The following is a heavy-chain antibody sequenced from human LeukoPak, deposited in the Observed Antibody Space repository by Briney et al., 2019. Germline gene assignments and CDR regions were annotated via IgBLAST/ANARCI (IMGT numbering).Heavy chain of an antibody. D-gene: IGHD5-18*01. CDR2: IYYSGST. Sequence: PSETLSLTCTVSGGSISSYYWSWIRQSPGKGLEWIGYIYYSGSTNYNPSLKSRVTISVDTSKNQFSLKLTSVTAADTAVYYCARHGYSSGSGYFDLWGRGTLVTVSS. V-gene: IGHV4-59*08. J-gene: IGHJ2*01. CDR1: GGSISSYY. CDR3: ARHGYSSGSGYFDL.